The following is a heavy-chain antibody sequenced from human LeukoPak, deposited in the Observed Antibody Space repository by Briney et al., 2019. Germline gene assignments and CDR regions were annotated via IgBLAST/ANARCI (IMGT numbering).Heavy chain of an antibody. CDR2: FYHSGST. Sequence: SETLSLTCTVSGGSISSGGYYWSWIRQPPGKGLEWIGYFYHSGSTYYNPSLKSRVTISVDRSKNQFSLKLSSVTAADTAVYYCARRNYYGSGSYYYWGQGTLVTVSS. CDR3: ARRNYYGSGSYYY. J-gene: IGHJ4*02. CDR1: GGSISSGGYY. D-gene: IGHD3-10*01. V-gene: IGHV4-30-2*01.